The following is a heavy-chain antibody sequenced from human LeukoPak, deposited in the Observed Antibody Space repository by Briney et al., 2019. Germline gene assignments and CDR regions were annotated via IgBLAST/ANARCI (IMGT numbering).Heavy chain of an antibody. CDR1: GFTLSCCG. V-gene: IGHV3-30*02. J-gene: IGHJ4*02. Sequence: GGSLRLSCAASGFTLSCCGMHWVRQAPGKGLEWVAFIRYDGSNEYYADSVKGRFTISRDNAKNSLYLQTNSLRAEDTAVYYCARDLRGEWEPTPFDYWGQGTLVTVSS. CDR2: IRYDGSNE. CDR3: ARDLRGEWEPTPFDY. D-gene: IGHD1-26*01.